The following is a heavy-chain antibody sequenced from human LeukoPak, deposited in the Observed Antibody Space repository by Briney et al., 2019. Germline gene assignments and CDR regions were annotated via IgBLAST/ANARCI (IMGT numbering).Heavy chain of an antibody. CDR2: ILSDGSNK. D-gene: IGHD5-18*01. CDR1: GFTFSNYA. Sequence: GRSLRFSCAASGFTFSNYAMLWVRQAPGKGLEWVAIILSDGSNKYYADSVKGRFTISRDNSKNTLYLQMNSLRAEDTAVYYCARDVNTSMPYYYYGVDVWGQGTTVTVSS. J-gene: IGHJ6*02. CDR3: ARDVNTSMPYYYYGVDV. V-gene: IGHV3-30-3*01.